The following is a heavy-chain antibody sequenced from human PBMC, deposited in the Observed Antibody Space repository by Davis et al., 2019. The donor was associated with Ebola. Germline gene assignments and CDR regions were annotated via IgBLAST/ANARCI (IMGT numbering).Heavy chain of an antibody. V-gene: IGHV4-59*01. J-gene: IGHJ4*02. CDR1: GGSIGTYY. D-gene: IGHD4-23*01. CDR3: ARWNGGDSRYFDY. Sequence: SETLSLTCTVSGGSIGTYYWSRIRQPPGKGLEWIGYIYYSGSTNYNPSLKSRVTISVDTSKNQFSVKLTSVTAADTAVYYCARWNGGDSRYFDYWGQGTLVTVSS. CDR2: IYYSGST.